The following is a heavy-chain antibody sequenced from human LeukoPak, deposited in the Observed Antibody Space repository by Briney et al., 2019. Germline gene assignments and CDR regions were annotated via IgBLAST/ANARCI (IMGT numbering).Heavy chain of an antibody. Sequence: GGSLRLSCAASGFIFSSYSMNWVRQAPGKGLEWVSSISSSSSYIYYADSVKGRFTISRDNAKNSLYLQMNSLRAEDTAVYYCARVMSSSSSGDDYWGQGTLVTVSS. CDR2: ISSSSSYI. V-gene: IGHV3-21*01. D-gene: IGHD6-6*01. J-gene: IGHJ4*02. CDR3: ARVMSSSSSGDDY. CDR1: GFIFSSYS.